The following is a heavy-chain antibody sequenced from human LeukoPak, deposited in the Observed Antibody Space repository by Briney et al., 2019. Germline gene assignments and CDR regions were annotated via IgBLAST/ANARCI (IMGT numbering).Heavy chain of an antibody. D-gene: IGHD2-21*02. J-gene: IGHJ4*02. CDR1: GYTFTSYY. V-gene: IGHV1-46*01. CDR2: INPTGGST. CDR3: ARDHYHKIHSVMVTAPDY. Sequence: ASVKVSCKASGYTFTSYYMHWVRQAPGEGLEWMGIINPTGGSTSYAQKFQGRVTMTRDTSTSTVYMELGSLRSEDTAVYYCARDHYHKIHSVMVTAPDYWGQGTLVIVSS.